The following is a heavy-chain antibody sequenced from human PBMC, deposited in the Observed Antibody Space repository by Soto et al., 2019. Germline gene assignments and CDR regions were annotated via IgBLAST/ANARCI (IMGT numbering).Heavy chain of an antibody. CDR3: ARVLGLDSIRSPTYYSYNYMDV. Sequence: ASVKVSCKASGYTFTSYAMHWVRQAPGQRLERMGWINAGNGNTKYSQKFQGRVTITRHTSASTAYMELSSLRSEDTAVYYCARVLGLDSIRSPTYYSYNYMDVWGKGTTVTDSS. J-gene: IGHJ6*03. CDR2: INAGNGNT. V-gene: IGHV1-3*01. D-gene: IGHD2-2*02. CDR1: GYTFTSYA.